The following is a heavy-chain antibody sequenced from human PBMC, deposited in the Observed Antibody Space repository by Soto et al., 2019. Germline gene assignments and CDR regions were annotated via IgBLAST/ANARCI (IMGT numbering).Heavy chain of an antibody. D-gene: IGHD1-26*01. CDR2: IYHSGTT. CDR3: ARGSIVAAALIFDY. CDR1: GGSIRTNYL. Sequence: QVQLQESGPGLVKPSGTLSLTCAVSGGSIRTNYLWSWVRQPPGKGMEWIGEIYHSGTTNYTPSLKSLVTMSVDTSKNQFSLKLNSVTAADTAVYYCARGSIVAAALIFDYWGQGTLVSVSS. J-gene: IGHJ4*02. V-gene: IGHV4-4*02.